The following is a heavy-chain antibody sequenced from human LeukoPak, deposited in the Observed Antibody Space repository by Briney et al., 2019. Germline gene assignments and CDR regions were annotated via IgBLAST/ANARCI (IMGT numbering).Heavy chain of an antibody. D-gene: IGHD2-21*02. CDR1: GFTFSSYW. Sequence: PGGSLRLSCAASGFTFSSYWIHWVRQAPGKGLVWVSRIDTDGSNTNYADSVKGWFSISRDNSKNTLYLQVNGLRTEDTAVYYCAKDRLLNCRGDCYIFDYWGQGTVVTVSS. V-gene: IGHV3-74*01. CDR3: AKDRLLNCRGDCYIFDY. J-gene: IGHJ4*02. CDR2: IDTDGSNT.